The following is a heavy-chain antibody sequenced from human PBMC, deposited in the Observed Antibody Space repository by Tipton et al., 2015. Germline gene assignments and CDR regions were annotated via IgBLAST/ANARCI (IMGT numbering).Heavy chain of an antibody. V-gene: IGHV3-7*01. CDR3: ARQTGSGSYPSLDWYFDL. CDR1: GLTFSTYW. D-gene: IGHD3-10*01. Sequence: SLRLSCAASGLTFSTYWMSWVRQAPGKGLEWVAHIKPDGSDTYYVDSVKGRFTISRDNAKNSLYLQMNNLRAEDTAVYFCARQTGSGSYPSLDWYFDLWGRGTLVAVSS. J-gene: IGHJ2*01. CDR2: IKPDGSDT.